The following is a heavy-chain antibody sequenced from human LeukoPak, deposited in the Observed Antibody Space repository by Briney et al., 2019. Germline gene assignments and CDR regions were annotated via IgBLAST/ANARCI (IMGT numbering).Heavy chain of an antibody. J-gene: IGHJ4*02. D-gene: IGHD3-16*01. V-gene: IGHV3-30*18. Sequence: GRSLRLSCAASGFTFSNSGMHWVRQAPGKGLEWAAAISFDGSDKHYADSVKGRFTISRDNSKKTLYLQMNSLRAEDTAVYYCAKDRVVFNRNYAYYFDYWGQGTLVTVSS. CDR3: AKDRVVFNRNYAYYFDY. CDR1: GFTFSNSG. CDR2: ISFDGSDK.